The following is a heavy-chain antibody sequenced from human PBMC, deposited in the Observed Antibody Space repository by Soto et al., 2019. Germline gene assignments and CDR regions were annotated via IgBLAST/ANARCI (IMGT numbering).Heavy chain of an antibody. V-gene: IGHV5-10-1*01. CDR2: IDPSDSYT. Sequence: GESLTISCKGSGYSFTSYWISWVRQIPGKGLEWMGRIDPSDSYTNYSPSFQGHVTISADKSISTAYLQWSSLKASDTAMYYCARHSRPVAGYYYYGMDVWGQGTTVTVSS. D-gene: IGHD6-19*01. J-gene: IGHJ6*02. CDR3: ARHSRPVAGYYYYGMDV. CDR1: GYSFTSYW.